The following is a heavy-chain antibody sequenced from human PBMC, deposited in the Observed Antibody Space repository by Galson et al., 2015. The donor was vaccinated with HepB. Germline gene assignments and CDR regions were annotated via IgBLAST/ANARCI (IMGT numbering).Heavy chain of an antibody. CDR3: ATTKFGSGAYWTFDI. D-gene: IGHD4/OR15-4a*01. CDR1: EFAFGSFS. Sequence: SLRLSCAASEFAFGSFSMNWVRQAPGKGLEWVSSITSSSSLIYYADSVKGRFTISRDNAKNTMWLQMNSLRAEDTAVYYCATTKFGSGAYWTFDIWGQGT. J-gene: IGHJ3*02. V-gene: IGHV3-21*01. CDR2: ITSSSSLI.